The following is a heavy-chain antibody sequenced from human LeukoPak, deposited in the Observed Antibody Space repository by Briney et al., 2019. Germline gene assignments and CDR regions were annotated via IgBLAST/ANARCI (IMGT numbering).Heavy chain of an antibody. Sequence: SETLSLTCAVYGGSFSGYYWSWIRQPPGKGLEWIGYIYYSGSTNYNPSLKSRVTISVDTSKNQFSLKLSSVTAADTAVYYCARHSSPAAIYGWFDPWGQGTLVTVSS. CDR3: ARHSSPAAIYGWFDP. V-gene: IGHV4-59*08. D-gene: IGHD2-2*01. CDR2: IYYSGST. CDR1: GGSFSGYY. J-gene: IGHJ5*02.